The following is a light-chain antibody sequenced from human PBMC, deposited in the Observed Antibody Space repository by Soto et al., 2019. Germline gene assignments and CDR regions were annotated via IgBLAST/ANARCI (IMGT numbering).Light chain of an antibody. Sequence: DIVMTQSPDSLAVSLGERATINCKSSQSLLYSSNNKNYLAWYQQKPGQSPNLLIYWASTRESGVPDRFSGSGSATDFTLTISSLQAEDVAVYYCQQYYNPPFTFGGGTKVEIK. CDR2: WAS. J-gene: IGKJ4*01. V-gene: IGKV4-1*01. CDR1: QSLLYSSNNKNY. CDR3: QQYYNPPFT.